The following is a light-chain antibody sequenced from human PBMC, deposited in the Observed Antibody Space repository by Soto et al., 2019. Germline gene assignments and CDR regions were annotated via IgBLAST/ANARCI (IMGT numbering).Light chain of an antibody. CDR3: AAWDDGLHGYV. Sequence: QSVLTQPPSASGTPGQRVTISCSGGSSNIGTNAVNWYQQLPGTAPKLLIYNNNQRPSGVPDRFSGSKSGTSASLAISGLQSEDEADYYCAAWDDGLHGYVFGTGTKVT. V-gene: IGLV1-44*01. CDR2: NNN. CDR1: SSNIGTNA. J-gene: IGLJ1*01.